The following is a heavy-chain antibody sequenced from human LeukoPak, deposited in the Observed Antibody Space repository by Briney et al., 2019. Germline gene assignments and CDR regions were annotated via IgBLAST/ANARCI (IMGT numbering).Heavy chain of an antibody. CDR2: ISGSGGST. CDR3: AKSNPPSYDFWSGYYFDY. D-gene: IGHD3-3*01. J-gene: IGHJ4*02. CDR1: GFTFSSYA. V-gene: IGHV3-23*01. Sequence: PGGSLRLSCAAFGFTFSSYAMSWVRQAPGKGLEWVSAISGSGGSTYYADSVKGRFTISRDNSKNTLYLQMNSLRAEDTAVYYCAKSNPPSYDFWSGYYFDYWGRGTLVTVSS.